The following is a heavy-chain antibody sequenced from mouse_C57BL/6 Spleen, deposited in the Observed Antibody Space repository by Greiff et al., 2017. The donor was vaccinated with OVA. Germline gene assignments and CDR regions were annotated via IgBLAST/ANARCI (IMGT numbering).Heavy chain of an antibody. D-gene: IGHD1-1*01. CDR1: GFTFSDYG. V-gene: IGHV5-17*01. CDR3: ARVTTVLGGGYYFDY. J-gene: IGHJ2*01. CDR2: ISSGSSTI. Sequence: DVKLQESGGGLVKPGGSLKLSCAASGFTFSDYGMHWVRQAPEKGLEWVAYISSGSSTIYYADTVKGRFTISRDNAKNTLFLQMTSLRSEDTAMYYCARVTTVLGGGYYFDYWGQGTTLTVSS.